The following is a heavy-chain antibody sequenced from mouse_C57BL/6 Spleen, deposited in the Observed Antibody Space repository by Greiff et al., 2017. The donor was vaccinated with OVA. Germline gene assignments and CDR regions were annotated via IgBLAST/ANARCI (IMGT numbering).Heavy chain of an antibody. CDR2: INPNNGGT. Sequence: EVQLQQSGPEPVKPGASVKISCKASGYTFTDYYMNWVKQSHGKSLEWIGDINPNNGGTSYNQKFKGKATLTVDKSSSTAYMELRSLTSEDSAVYYCARTDFQTGTGCFDYWGQGTTLTVSS. J-gene: IGHJ2*01. CDR3: ARTDFQTGTGCFDY. CDR1: GYTFTDYY. D-gene: IGHD4-1*01. V-gene: IGHV1-26*01.